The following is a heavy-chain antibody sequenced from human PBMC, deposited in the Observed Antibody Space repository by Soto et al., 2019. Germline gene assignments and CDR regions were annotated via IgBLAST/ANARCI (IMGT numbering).Heavy chain of an antibody. CDR1: GHTFTSYD. V-gene: IGHV1-8*01. CDR2: MNPNSGNT. CDR3: ARSQSSGWYSGYYYGMDV. Sequence: ASVKVSCKASGHTFTSYDINWVRQATGQGLEWMGWMNPNSGNTGYAQKFQGRVTITRNTSISTAYMELSSLRSEDTAVYYCARSQSSGWYSGYYYGMDVWGQGTTVTVSS. D-gene: IGHD6-19*01. J-gene: IGHJ6*02.